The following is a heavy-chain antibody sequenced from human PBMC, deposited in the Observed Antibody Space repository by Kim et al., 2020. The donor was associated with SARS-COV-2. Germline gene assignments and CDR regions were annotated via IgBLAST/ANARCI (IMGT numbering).Heavy chain of an antibody. Sequence: GESLKISCKGSGYSFTSYWIGWVRQMPGKGLEWMGIIYPGDSDTRYSPSFQGQVTISADKSISTAYLQWSSLKASDTAMYYCASDVLYSSSYDAFDIWGQGTMVTVSS. V-gene: IGHV5-51*01. CDR2: IYPGDSDT. D-gene: IGHD6-6*01. J-gene: IGHJ3*02. CDR3: ASDVLYSSSYDAFDI. CDR1: GYSFTSYW.